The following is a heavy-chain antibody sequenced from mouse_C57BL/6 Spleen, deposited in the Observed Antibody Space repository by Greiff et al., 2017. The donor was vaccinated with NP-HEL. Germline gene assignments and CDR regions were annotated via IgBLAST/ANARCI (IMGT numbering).Heavy chain of an antibody. J-gene: IGHJ4*01. CDR1: GYTFTDYY. CDR3: ARFITNAMDY. CDR2: INPYNGGT. V-gene: IGHV1-19*01. D-gene: IGHD1-2*01. Sequence: EVQLQQSGPVLVKPGASVKMSCKASGYTFTDYYMNWVKQSHGKSLEWIGVINPYNGGTSYNQKFKGKATLTVDKSSSTAYMELNSLTSEDSAVYYYARFITNAMDYWGQGTSVTVSS.